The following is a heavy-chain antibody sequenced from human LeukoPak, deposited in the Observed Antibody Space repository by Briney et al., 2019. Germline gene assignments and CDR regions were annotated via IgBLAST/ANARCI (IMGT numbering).Heavy chain of an antibody. J-gene: IGHJ4*02. CDR1: VGSISSINYY. D-gene: IGHD1-26*01. CDR3: ARQTGATWDYFDY. CDR2: IYYSGST. V-gene: IGHV4-39*01. Sequence: PSETLSLTCTVSVGSISSINYYGGWTRQPPGKGLEWIGSIYYSGSTKYNPSLKSRVTISVDTSKNQFSLKLSSVTAADTAVYYCARQTGATWDYFDYWGQGTLVTVSS.